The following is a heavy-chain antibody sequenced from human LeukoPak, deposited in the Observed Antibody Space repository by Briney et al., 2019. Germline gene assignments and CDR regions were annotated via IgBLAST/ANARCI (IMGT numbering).Heavy chain of an antibody. CDR3: AKSDYGDYCFDS. D-gene: IGHD4-17*01. CDR2: VTSDGMDK. V-gene: IGHV3-30*19. J-gene: IGHJ4*02. Sequence: GRSLRLSCAASGFTFSSYGMHWVRQPPGKGLEWVTTVTSDGMDKYYADSVKGRFTISRDNSKNTLYLQMSSLGPEDTAVYYCAKSDYGDYCFDSWGQGTLVTVSS. CDR1: GFTFSSYG.